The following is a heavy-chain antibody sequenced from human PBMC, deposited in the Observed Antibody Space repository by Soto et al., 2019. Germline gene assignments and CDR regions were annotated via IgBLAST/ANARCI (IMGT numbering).Heavy chain of an antibody. V-gene: IGHV4-59*01. Sequence: SETLSLTCTVSGVSISSYYWSWIRQPPGKGLEWIGYIYYSGSTNYNPSLKSRVTISVDTSKNQFSLKLSSVTAADTAVYYCARGSYNWNDYGMDVWGQGTTVTVSS. CDR1: GVSISSYY. CDR3: ARGSYNWNDYGMDV. CDR2: IYYSGST. D-gene: IGHD1-1*01. J-gene: IGHJ6*02.